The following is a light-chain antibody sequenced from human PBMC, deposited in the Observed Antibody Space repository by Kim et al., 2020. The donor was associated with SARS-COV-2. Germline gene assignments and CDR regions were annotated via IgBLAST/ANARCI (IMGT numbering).Light chain of an antibody. J-gene: IGLJ2*01. CDR1: SSDLSGYNY. V-gene: IGLV2-8*01. CDR2: EVN. CDR3: SSYAGSNNWV. Sequence: GPSVTISCTGSSSDLSGYNYVSWYQQHPGKAPKLMIYEVNKRPSGVPDRFSGSKSGNTASLTVSGLQADDEADYYCSSYAGSNNWVFGGGTQLTVL.